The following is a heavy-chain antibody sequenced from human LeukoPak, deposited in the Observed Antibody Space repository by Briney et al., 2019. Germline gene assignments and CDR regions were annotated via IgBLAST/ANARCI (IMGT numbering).Heavy chain of an antibody. D-gene: IGHD3-22*01. CDR1: GFTFSNFG. CDR2: ISGSGGST. Sequence: GGSLRLSCAASGFTFSNFGMSWVRQAPGRGLEWVSRISGSGGSTSYADAVKGRFTISRDNSKNTLYLQMNSLRAEDTAVYYCAKVMYYYDSSGLDGFDIWGQGTKVTVSS. CDR3: AKVMYYYDSSGLDGFDI. V-gene: IGHV3-23*01. J-gene: IGHJ3*02.